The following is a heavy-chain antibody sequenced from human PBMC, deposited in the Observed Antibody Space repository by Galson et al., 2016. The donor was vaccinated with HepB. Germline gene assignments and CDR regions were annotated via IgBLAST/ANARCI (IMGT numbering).Heavy chain of an antibody. D-gene: IGHD6-19*01. J-gene: IGHJ4*02. CDR1: GLTFNSYA. V-gene: IGHV3-23*01. CDR3: AKIDSSAWYPRGVY. CDR2: LRGSGSST. Sequence: CAGSGLTFNSYAMHWVRQAPGKGLEWVSGLRGSGSSTFYADSVKGRFTISRDKSKNTVFLQMNSLRVEDTAIYYCAKIDSSAWYPRGVYWGRGTLVTVSS.